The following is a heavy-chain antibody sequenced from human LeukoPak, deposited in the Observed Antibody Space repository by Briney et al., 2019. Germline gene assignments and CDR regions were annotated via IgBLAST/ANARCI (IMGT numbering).Heavy chain of an antibody. Sequence: ASVTVSCTASGYTFTSYGISWVRQAPGQGLEWMGWISAYNGNTNYAQKLQGRVTMTTDTSTSTAYMELRSLRSDDTAVYYCARDGHHYDSSGYYYGMDVWGQGTTVTVSS. CDR3: ARDGHHYDSSGYYYGMDV. J-gene: IGHJ6*02. D-gene: IGHD3-22*01. CDR1: GYTFTSYG. V-gene: IGHV1-18*01. CDR2: ISAYNGNT.